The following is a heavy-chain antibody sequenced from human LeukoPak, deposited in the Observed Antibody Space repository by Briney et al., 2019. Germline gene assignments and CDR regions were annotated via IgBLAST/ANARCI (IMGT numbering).Heavy chain of an antibody. J-gene: IGHJ4*02. CDR1: GGSISSSSYY. V-gene: IGHV4-31*03. CDR2: IYYSGST. Sequence: SETLSLTCTVSGGSISSSSYYWSWIRQHPGKGLEWIGYIYYSGSTYYNPSLKSRLTISVDTSKSQFSLRLSSVTAADTAVYYCARRRDRGYDFDYWGQGTLVTVSS. CDR3: ARRRDRGYDFDY. D-gene: IGHD5-12*01.